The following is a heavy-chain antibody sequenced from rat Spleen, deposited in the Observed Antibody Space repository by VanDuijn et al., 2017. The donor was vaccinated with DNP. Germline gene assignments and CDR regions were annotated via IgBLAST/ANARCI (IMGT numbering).Heavy chain of an antibody. CDR2: INPDGGST. CDR3: TRYYDSFDY. J-gene: IGHJ2*01. D-gene: IGHD1-6*01. Sequence: EVQLVETGGGLVQPGRSLKLSCVASGFTFSSYWMYWIRQAPGKGLEWVASINPDGGSTHYRDSVKGRFTISRDNTENTVYLQMDSLRSEDTATYYCTRYYDSFDYWGQGVMVTVSS. V-gene: IGHV5-58*01. CDR1: GFTFSSYW.